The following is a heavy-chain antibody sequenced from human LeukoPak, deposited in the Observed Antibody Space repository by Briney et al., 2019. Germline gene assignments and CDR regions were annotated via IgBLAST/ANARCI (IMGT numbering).Heavy chain of an antibody. CDR2: IYYSGST. J-gene: IGHJ4*02. CDR3: ARSRAELRYFDWLSYFDY. D-gene: IGHD3-9*01. V-gene: IGHV4-31*03. Sequence: SQTLSLTCTVSGGSISSGGYSWSWIRQHPGKGLEWIGYIYYSGSTYYNPSLKSRVTISVDTSKNQFSLKLSSVTAADTAVYYCARSRAELRYFDWLSYFDYWGQGTLVTVSS. CDR1: GGSISSGGYS.